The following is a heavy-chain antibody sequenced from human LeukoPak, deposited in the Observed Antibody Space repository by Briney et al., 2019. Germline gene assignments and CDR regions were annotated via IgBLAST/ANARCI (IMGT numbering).Heavy chain of an antibody. J-gene: IGHJ5*02. CDR1: GYTFTNYA. Sequence: ASVKVSCKASGYTFTNYAMNWVRQAPGQGLEWMGWINTNTGNPTYAQGFTGRFVFSLDTSVSTAYLQISSQKAEDTAMYYCARKGGPYYYDSSGYYSNWFDPWGQGTLVTVSS. CDR2: INTNTGNP. CDR3: ARKGGPYYYDSSGYYSNWFDP. D-gene: IGHD3-22*01. V-gene: IGHV7-4-1*02.